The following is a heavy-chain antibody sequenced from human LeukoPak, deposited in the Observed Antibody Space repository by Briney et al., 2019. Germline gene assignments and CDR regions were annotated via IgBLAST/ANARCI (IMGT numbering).Heavy chain of an antibody. CDR3: ARDLGGNSNAFDI. CDR1: GGSISSSSYY. D-gene: IGHD4-23*01. J-gene: IGHJ3*02. Sequence: SETLSLTCTVSGGSISSSSYYWGWIRQPPGKGLEWIGSIYYSGSTYYNPSLKSRVAISVDTSKNQFSLKLSSVTAADTAVYYCARDLGGNSNAFDIWGQGTMVTVSS. CDR2: IYYSGST. V-gene: IGHV4-39*07.